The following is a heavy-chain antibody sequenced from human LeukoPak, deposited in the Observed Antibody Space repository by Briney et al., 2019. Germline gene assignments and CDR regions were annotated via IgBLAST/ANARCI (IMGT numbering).Heavy chain of an antibody. CDR3: ARGGGKLYQTRWFDP. CDR1: GFTFSTYN. J-gene: IGHJ5*02. D-gene: IGHD3-16*01. V-gene: IGHV3-21*01. Sequence: PGGSLRLSCAASGFTFSTYNMNWVRQAPGKGLEWVSCIGSDSSYIYYADSVKGRVTISRDNAKNSLYLQMNSLTAEDTAVYYCARGGGKLYQTRWFDPWGQGTLVTVSS. CDR2: IGSDSSYI.